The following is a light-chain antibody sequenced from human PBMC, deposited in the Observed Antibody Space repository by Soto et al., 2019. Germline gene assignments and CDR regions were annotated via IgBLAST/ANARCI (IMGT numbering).Light chain of an antibody. V-gene: IGLV1-40*01. CDR3: QSYDSSMRGLV. Sequence: QLVLTQPPSVSGAPGQRVTISCTGSSSNIGAGYDVHWYQQLPETAPKLLIYGNNNRPSGVPDRFSGSKSGTSASLAITGLQAEDEADDYCQSYDSSMRGLVFGTGTKLTVL. CDR1: SSNIGAGYD. CDR2: GNN. J-gene: IGLJ1*01.